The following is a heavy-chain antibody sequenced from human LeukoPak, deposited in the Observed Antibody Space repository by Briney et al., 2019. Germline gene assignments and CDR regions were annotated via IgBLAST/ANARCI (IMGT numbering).Heavy chain of an antibody. J-gene: IGHJ3*02. CDR2: IIPIFGTA. CDR3: ASPDPTRLRFLDDWAFDI. D-gene: IGHD3-3*01. CDR1: GGTFSSYA. Sequence: SVKVSCKASGGTFSSYAISWVRQAPGQGLEWMGGIIPIFGTANYAQKFQGRVTITTDESTSTAYMELSSLRSEDTAVYYCASPDPTRLRFLDDWAFDIWGQGTMVTVSS. V-gene: IGHV1-69*05.